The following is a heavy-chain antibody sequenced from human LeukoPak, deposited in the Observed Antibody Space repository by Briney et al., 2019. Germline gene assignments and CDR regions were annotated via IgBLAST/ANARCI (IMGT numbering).Heavy chain of an antibody. J-gene: IGHJ4*02. D-gene: IGHD1-7*01. CDR1: GFSVDSRF. CDR2: ITPGGHT. V-gene: IGHV3-66*01. CDR3: ARGTSGTTTFDF. Sequence: GGSPRLSCTASGFSVDSRFMNWVRQAPGKGPEWVSFITPGGHTDYTESVKGRFTIYRDNVRNTLSLQMNSLRVEDTAVYYCARGTSGTTTFDFWGPGTLVTVSS.